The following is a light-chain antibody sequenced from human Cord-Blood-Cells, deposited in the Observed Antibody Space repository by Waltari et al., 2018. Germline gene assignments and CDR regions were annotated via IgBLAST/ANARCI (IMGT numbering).Light chain of an antibody. Sequence: QSALTQPASVSGSPGQSITISCPGTSRDVVRYHYVTWYQQHPAKAPKLMIYHVSKRPSGVSNRFSGSKSGNTASLTISGLQAEDEADYYCSSYTSSSTSFGTGTKVTVL. V-gene: IGLV2-14*01. J-gene: IGLJ1*01. CDR3: SSYTSSSTS. CDR2: HVS. CDR1: SRDVVRYHY.